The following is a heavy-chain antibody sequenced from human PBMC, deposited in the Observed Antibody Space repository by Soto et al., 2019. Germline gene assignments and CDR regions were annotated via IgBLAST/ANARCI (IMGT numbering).Heavy chain of an antibody. V-gene: IGHV4-4*07. D-gene: IGHD6-19*01. CDR2: IYTSGST. Sequence: SETLSLTCTVSGGSISSYYWSWIRQPAGKGLEWIGRIYTSGSTNYNPSLKSRVTMSVDTSKNQFSLKLSSVTAADTAVYYCARDNTGYSSGWSFDYWGQGTLVTVSS. CDR1: GGSISSYY. J-gene: IGHJ4*02. CDR3: ARDNTGYSSGWSFDY.